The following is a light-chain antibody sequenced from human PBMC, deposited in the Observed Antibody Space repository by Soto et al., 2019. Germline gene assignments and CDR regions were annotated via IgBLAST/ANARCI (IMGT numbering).Light chain of an antibody. J-gene: IGKJ4*01. CDR2: DAS. V-gene: IGKV1-33*01. CDR1: PDIKNY. Sequence: DIQMTQSPSSLSASVGDRVTITCQASPDIKNYLNWYQQKQVTAPNLLIYDASNLKTGVPSRFSGSGSGTHFTFTIRSLQPEDIATYYCQHYDHLPPLSFGGGTKVEIK. CDR3: QHYDHLPPLS.